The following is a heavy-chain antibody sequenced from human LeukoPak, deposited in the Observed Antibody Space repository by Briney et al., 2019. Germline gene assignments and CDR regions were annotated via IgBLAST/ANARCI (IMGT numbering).Heavy chain of an antibody. CDR3: AKDFVVVPGNVNSFDS. V-gene: IGHV3-30*02. D-gene: IGHD2-21*02. J-gene: IGHJ4*02. CDR1: GCIFSSYG. CDR2: IRYEGRNK. Sequence: GGALRLSFPASGCIFSSYGMHGVRQAPGKGLDGVAFIRYEGRNKYYADSVKGRFTISRDNSKNTLYVQMKSLRGEDTAIYYCAKDFVVVPGNVNSFDSWGQGTLVTVSS.